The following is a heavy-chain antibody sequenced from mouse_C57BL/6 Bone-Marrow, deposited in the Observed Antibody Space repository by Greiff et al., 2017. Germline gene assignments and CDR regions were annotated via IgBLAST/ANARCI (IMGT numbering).Heavy chain of an antibody. V-gene: IGHV1-64*01. CDR3: VHLWYFDV. Sequence: QVQLKQPGAELVKPGASVKLSCKASGYTFTSYWMHWVKQRPGQGLEWIGMINPNSGSTNYNEKFKSKATLTVDKSSSTAYMQLISLPSEDSAVYYCVHLWYFDVWCSGTTVTVSA. CDR2: INPNSGST. CDR1: GYTFTSYW. J-gene: IGHJ1*01.